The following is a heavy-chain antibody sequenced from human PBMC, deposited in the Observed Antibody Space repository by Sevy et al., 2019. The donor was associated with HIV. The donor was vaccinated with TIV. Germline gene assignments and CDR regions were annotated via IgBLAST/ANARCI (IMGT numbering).Heavy chain of an antibody. CDR3: ARGGRSSWYGHKDV. CDR1: GFTFISYD. V-gene: IGHV3-13*01. J-gene: IGHJ6*04. CDR2: IGSGGDT. Sequence: GGSLRLSCAASGFTFISYDMHWVRQATGKGLEWVSGIGSGGDTHYPGSVKGRFTISRENAKNSLYLQMNSLRAGDTAVYYCARGGRSSWYGHKDVWGKGTTVTVSS. D-gene: IGHD6-13*01.